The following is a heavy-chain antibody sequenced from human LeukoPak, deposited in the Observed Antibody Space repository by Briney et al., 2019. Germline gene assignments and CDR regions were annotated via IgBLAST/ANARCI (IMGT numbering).Heavy chain of an antibody. CDR2: IYYSGST. J-gene: IGHJ4*02. CDR1: GGSISSYY. Sequence: SETLSLTCTVSGGSISSYYWSWIRQPPGKGLEWIGYIYYSGSTNYNPSLKSRVTISVDTSKNQFSLKLSSVTAADTAVYYCARRAGGYYDSSGFDYWGQGTLVTVSS. V-gene: IGHV4-59*08. CDR3: ARRAGGYYDSSGFDY. D-gene: IGHD3-22*01.